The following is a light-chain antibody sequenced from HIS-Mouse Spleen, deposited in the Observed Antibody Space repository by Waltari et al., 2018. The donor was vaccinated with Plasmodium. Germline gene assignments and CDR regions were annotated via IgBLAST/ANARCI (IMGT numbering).Light chain of an antibody. CDR1: QSISSY. V-gene: IGKV1-39*01. Sequence: IQMTQSPSSLSASVGDRVTITCRASQSISSYLNWYQQKPGKAPKLLLYAASSLQSGVPSRVSGSGSGTDFTLTISSLQPEDFATYYCQQSYSTPWTFGQGTKVEIK. CDR3: QQSYSTPWT. J-gene: IGKJ1*01. CDR2: AAS.